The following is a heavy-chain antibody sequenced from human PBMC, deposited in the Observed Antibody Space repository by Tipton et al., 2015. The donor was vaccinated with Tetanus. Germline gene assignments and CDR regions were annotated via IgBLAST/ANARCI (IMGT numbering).Heavy chain of an antibody. CDR3: VRGRGLGAYSYGFEY. CDR2: ILYGKST. Sequence: GLVKPSETLSLTCTVSSGPMSTYYWSWVRQPPGKGLEYIGYILYGKSTHYNPSLESRLSISADPAKNQFSLRLTSVTAADTAVYYCVRGRGLGAYSYGFEYWGQGALVTVSS. CDR1: SGPMSTYY. D-gene: IGHD5-18*01. J-gene: IGHJ4*02. V-gene: IGHV4-59*01.